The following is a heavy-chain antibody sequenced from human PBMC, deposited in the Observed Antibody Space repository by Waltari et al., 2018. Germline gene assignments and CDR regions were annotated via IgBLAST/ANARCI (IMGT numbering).Heavy chain of an antibody. CDR1: GFTVSSNY. Sequence: EVQLVESGGGLIQPGGSLRLSCAASGFTVSSNYMSWVRQAPGKGLEWVSVIYSGGSTYYADSVKGRFTISRDNSKNTLYLQMNSLRAEDTAVYYCAREGCSGGSCYSDYWGQGTLVTVSS. CDR3: AREGCSGGSCYSDY. J-gene: IGHJ4*02. D-gene: IGHD2-15*01. V-gene: IGHV3-53*01. CDR2: IYSGGST.